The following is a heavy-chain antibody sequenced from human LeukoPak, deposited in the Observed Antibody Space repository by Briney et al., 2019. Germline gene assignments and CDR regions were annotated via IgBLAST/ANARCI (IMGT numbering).Heavy chain of an antibody. CDR3: ARDIYGSGYGFFDY. Sequence: ASETLSLTCTVSGVSMSTYYWSWIRQSLGKGLEWPAYIHYSGSTNINPSLKGRLAISIDTSKNQFSLKVNSVTAADTAVYYCARDIYGSGYGFFDYWGQGTLVTVSS. D-gene: IGHD3-10*01. J-gene: IGHJ4*02. V-gene: IGHV4-59*01. CDR2: IHYSGST. CDR1: GVSMSTYY.